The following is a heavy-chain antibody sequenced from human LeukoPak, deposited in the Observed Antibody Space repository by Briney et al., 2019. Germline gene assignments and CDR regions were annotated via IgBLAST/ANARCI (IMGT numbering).Heavy chain of an antibody. Sequence: GGSLRLSCAASGFTFSSYGMHWVRQAPGKGLEWVAVISYDGSNKYYADSVKGRFTISRDNSKNTLYLQMNSLRAEDTAVYHCAKGDRNYDFWNGYYGHWGQGTLVTVSS. V-gene: IGHV3-30*18. J-gene: IGHJ4*02. CDR2: ISYDGSNK. CDR3: AKGDRNYDFWNGYYGH. CDR1: GFTFSSYG. D-gene: IGHD3-3*01.